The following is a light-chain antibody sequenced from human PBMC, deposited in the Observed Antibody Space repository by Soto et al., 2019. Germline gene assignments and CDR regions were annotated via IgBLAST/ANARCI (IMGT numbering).Light chain of an antibody. CDR3: LQSNNFPPLT. CDR2: ATS. CDR1: QGISGW. Sequence: MQITQSPSSVSASVGDRVTITCRASQGISGWLAWYQQKPGKAPKMLIYATSTLQSGVTPRFSGSESGTDFTLTICSLQPEDFATYYCLQSNNFPPLTFGGGIKVEIK. J-gene: IGKJ4*01. V-gene: IGKV1-12*01.